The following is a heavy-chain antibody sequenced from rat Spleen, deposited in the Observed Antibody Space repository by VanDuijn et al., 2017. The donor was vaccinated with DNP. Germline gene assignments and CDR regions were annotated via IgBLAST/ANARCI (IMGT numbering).Heavy chain of an antibody. V-gene: IGHV1-43*01. J-gene: IGHJ3*01. Sequence: QVQLQQSGAELAKPDSSVKISCKASGYTFTSNYISWIKQTTGQGLEYIGDINTGSGGTNYNEKYKGKATLTVDKSSSTAFIQLSSLTPDDSAVYFCARGYYNNYPGAYWGQGTLVTVSS. CDR3: ARGYYNNYPGAY. CDR2: INTGSGGT. D-gene: IGHD1-10*01. CDR1: GYTFTSNY.